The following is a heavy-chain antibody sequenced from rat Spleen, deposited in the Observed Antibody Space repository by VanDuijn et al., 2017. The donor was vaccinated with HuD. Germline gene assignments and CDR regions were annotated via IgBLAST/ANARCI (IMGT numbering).Heavy chain of an antibody. Sequence: EVQLVESGGGLVQPGRSLKLSCAASGFTFSDFYMAWVRQAPTTGLEWVATIRYGDSYGHSSTYYRDSVKGRFTISRDNAKSTLYLQMNSLRSEDTATYYCVRQDTSGYSNWFAYWGQGTLVTVSS. D-gene: IGHD4-3*01. J-gene: IGHJ3*01. CDR1: GFTFSDFY. CDR2: IRYGDSYGHSST. CDR3: VRQDTSGYSNWFAY. V-gene: IGHV5-22*01.